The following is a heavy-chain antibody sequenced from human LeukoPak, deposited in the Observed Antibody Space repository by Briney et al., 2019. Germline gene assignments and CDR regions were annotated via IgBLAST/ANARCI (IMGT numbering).Heavy chain of an antibody. CDR3: ARGSVWGSYRIDY. CDR1: GGTVSSYA. CDR2: IIPIFGTA. V-gene: IGHV1-69*01. D-gene: IGHD3-16*02. J-gene: IGHJ4*02. Sequence: SVKVSCKASGGTVSSYAISWLRQAPGQGVEWMGGIIPIFGTANYAQKFQGRVTSTADESTSTAYMELSSLRSEDTAVYYCARGSVWGSYRIDYWGQGTLVTVSS.